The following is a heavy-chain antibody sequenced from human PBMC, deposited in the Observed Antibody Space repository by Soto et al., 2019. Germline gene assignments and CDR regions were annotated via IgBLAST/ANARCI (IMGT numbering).Heavy chain of an antibody. J-gene: IGHJ4*02. CDR1: GGSISSAAYY. CDR2: VSHSGST. Sequence: PSETLSLTCTVSGGSISSAAYYWSWIRQHPGKGLEWIGYVSHSGSTYYNPSLKSRVIISVDTSKNQFSLSLTSVTAADTAVYYWAEEYTYGPNFFDCGGQGALVTVS. D-gene: IGHD5-18*01. CDR3: AEEYTYGPNFFDC. V-gene: IGHV4-31*03.